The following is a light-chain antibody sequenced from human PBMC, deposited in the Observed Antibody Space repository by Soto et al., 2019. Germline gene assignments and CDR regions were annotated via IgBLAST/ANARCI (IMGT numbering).Light chain of an antibody. V-gene: IGLV1-44*01. J-gene: IGLJ2*01. CDR1: ISNIRFNP. CDR2: STN. Sequence: QSLLRQLASASGTPGQRVSISCSGSISNIRFNPVKWYQQLPGTAPKRLIYSTNQRPSGVPDRFSGSRSGTSASLAISGLQSDDAADYFCAAWDDSLGRVLFGGGTTVTV. CDR3: AAWDDSLGRVL.